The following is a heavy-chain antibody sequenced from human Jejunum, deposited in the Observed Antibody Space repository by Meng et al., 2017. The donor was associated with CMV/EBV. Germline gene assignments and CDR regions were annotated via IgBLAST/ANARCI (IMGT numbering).Heavy chain of an antibody. D-gene: IGHD4-23*01. CDR1: GHPFSNYA. V-gene: IGHV1-3*01. CDR2: VNDGNGNT. Sequence: SCKASGHPFSNYAMHWVRQAPGQRLEWMGLVNDGNGNTRYSQKFQGRVTISRDTSASTVYMELSSLTSEDTAVYYCASERWGSGYLDLWGRGSLVTVSS. CDR3: ASERWGSGYLDL. J-gene: IGHJ2*01.